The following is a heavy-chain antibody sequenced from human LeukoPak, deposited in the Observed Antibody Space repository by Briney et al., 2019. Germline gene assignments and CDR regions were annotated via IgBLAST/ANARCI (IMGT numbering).Heavy chain of an antibody. D-gene: IGHD6-19*01. CDR3: AKGSRSIAVDNLCDY. Sequence: PGGSLRLSCAASGFTFSSAAMSWVRQAPGEGLEWVSIISSSGGSTYYADSVKGRFIISRDNSKNTLYLQMNSLRAEDTAVYYCAKGSRSIAVDNLCDYWGQGSLVTVSS. J-gene: IGHJ4*02. V-gene: IGHV3-23*01. CDR1: GFTFSSAA. CDR2: ISSSGGST.